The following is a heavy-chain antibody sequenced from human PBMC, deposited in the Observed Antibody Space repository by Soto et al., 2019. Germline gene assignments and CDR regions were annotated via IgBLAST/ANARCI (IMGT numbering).Heavy chain of an antibody. CDR2: IYHSGST. CDR3: ARDRADYGGNPSGWFDP. Sequence: QVQLQESGPGLVKPSGTLSLTCAVSGGSISSSNWWSWVRQPPGKGLEWIGEIYHSGSTNYNPSLKSRVTISVDKSKNQFSLKLSSVTAADTAVYYYARDRADYGGNPSGWFDPWGQGTLVTVSS. J-gene: IGHJ5*02. V-gene: IGHV4-4*02. D-gene: IGHD4-17*01. CDR1: GGSISSSNW.